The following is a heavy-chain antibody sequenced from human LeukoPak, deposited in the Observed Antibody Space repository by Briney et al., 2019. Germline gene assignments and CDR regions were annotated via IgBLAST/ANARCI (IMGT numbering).Heavy chain of an antibody. CDR3: AKDRATEQQHLGDY. CDR2: IRYDGSNK. V-gene: IGHV3-30*02. Sequence: GGSLRLSCAASGFTFSSYGMHWVRQAPGKGLEWVAFIRYDGSNKYYADSVKGRFTISRDNSKNTLYLQMNSLRAEDTAVYYCAKDRATEQQHLGDYRGQGTLVTVSS. J-gene: IGHJ4*02. CDR1: GFTFSSYG. D-gene: IGHD6-13*01.